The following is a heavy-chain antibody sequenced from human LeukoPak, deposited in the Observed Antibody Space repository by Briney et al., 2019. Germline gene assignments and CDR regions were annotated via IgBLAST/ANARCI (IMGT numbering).Heavy chain of an antibody. V-gene: IGHV4-34*01. D-gene: IGHD3-9*01. CDR3: ARITIFPPVYYYYGMDV. J-gene: IGHJ6*02. Sequence: SETLSLTCAVYGGSFSGYYWSWIRQPPGKGLEWTGEINHSGSTNYNPSLKSRVTISVDTSKNQFSLRLSSVTAADTAVYYCARITIFPPVYYYYGMDVWGQGTTVTVSS. CDR1: GGSFSGYY. CDR2: INHSGST.